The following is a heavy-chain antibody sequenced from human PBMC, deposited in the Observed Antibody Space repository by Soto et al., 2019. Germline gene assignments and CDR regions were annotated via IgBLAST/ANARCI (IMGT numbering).Heavy chain of an antibody. D-gene: IGHD6-13*01. Sequence: QVQLVQSGAEVKKPGASVKVSCKASGYTFTSYDINWVRQATGQGLEWMGWMNPNSGNTGYAQKFQGRVTMARNTSIRAAYMELSSLRSEDAAVYYCARERSAGTGWFDPWGQGTLVTVSS. CDR1: GYTFTSYD. CDR3: ARERSAGTGWFDP. CDR2: MNPNSGNT. V-gene: IGHV1-8*01. J-gene: IGHJ5*02.